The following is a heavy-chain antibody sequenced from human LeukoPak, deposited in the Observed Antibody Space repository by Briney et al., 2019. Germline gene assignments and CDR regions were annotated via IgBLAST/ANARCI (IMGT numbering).Heavy chain of an antibody. D-gene: IGHD3-3*01. J-gene: IGHJ4*02. Sequence: GESLKISCKGSGYSFTSYWIGWVRQMPGKGLEWMGIIYPGDSDTRYSPSFQGQVTISADKSISTAYLQWSSLKASDTAMYYCARLGLRFLEWLLSGEYYFDYWGQGTLVTVSS. CDR1: GYSFTSYW. CDR3: ARLGLRFLEWLLSGEYYFDY. V-gene: IGHV5-51*01. CDR2: IYPGDSDT.